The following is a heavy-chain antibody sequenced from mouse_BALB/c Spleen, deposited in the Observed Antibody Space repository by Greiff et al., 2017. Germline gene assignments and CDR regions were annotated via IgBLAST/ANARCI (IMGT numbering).Heavy chain of an antibody. D-gene: IGHD1-1*01. Sequence: EVKLMESGAELVKPGASVKLSCTASGFNIKDTYMHWVKQRPEQGLEWIGRIDPANGNTKYDPKFQGKATITADTSSNTAYLQLSSLTSEDTAVYYCARPYGSRRGDYWGQGTTLTVSS. V-gene: IGHV14-3*02. CDR2: IDPANGNT. CDR1: GFNIKDTY. CDR3: ARPYGSRRGDY. J-gene: IGHJ2*01.